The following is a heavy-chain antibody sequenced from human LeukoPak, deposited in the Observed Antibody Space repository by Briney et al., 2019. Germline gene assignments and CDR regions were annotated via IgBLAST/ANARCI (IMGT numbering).Heavy chain of an antibody. Sequence: SETLSLTCAVYGGSFSGYYWSWIRRPPGKGLEWIGEINHSGSTNYNPSLKSRVTISVDTSKNQFSLKLSSVTAADTAVYYCARILRVTLGMDVWGQGTTVTVSS. CDR2: INHSGST. J-gene: IGHJ6*02. V-gene: IGHV4-34*01. CDR1: GGSFSGYY. CDR3: ARILRVTLGMDV. D-gene: IGHD5/OR15-5a*01.